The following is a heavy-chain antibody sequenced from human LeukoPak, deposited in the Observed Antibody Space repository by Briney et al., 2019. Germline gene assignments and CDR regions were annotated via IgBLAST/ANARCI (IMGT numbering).Heavy chain of an antibody. D-gene: IGHD2-21*02. CDR3: ARASDPYCGGDWATCYYGMDV. Sequence: PSQTLSLTRTVSGGSISSGGYYWSWIRQHPGKGLEWIGYTYYSGSTYYNPSLKSRVTISVDTSKNQFSLKLSSVTAADTAVYYCARASDPYCGGDWATCYYGMDVWGQGTTVTVSS. CDR2: TYYSGST. CDR1: GGSISSGGYY. J-gene: IGHJ6*02. V-gene: IGHV4-31*03.